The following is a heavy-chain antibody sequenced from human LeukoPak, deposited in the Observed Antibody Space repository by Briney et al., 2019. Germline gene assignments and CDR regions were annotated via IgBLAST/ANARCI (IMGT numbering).Heavy chain of an antibody. J-gene: IGHJ4*02. Sequence: GGSLRLSCAASGITFSNYWMSWVRQAPGKGLEWVANINQDGVEKYYVDSMKGRFTISRDNAKNSLYLQMNSLRAEDTAVYFCARALVGVGSSIYWGQGTLVTVSS. CDR2: INQDGVEK. CDR3: ARALVGVGSSIY. V-gene: IGHV3-7*05. CDR1: GITFSNYW. D-gene: IGHD2-15*01.